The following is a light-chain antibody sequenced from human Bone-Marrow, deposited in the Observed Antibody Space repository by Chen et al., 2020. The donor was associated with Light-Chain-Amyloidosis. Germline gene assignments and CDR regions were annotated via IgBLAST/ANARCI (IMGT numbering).Light chain of an antibody. Sequence: SYVLTQPSSVSVAPGQTATIACGGNNIGSTSVHWYQQTPGQAPLLVVYDDSDRPSGIPERLSGSDSGNPATLTISRVEGGDEAEYYCQVWDRSSDRPVFGGGTKLTVL. V-gene: IGLV3-21*02. J-gene: IGLJ3*02. CDR2: DDS. CDR3: QVWDRSSDRPV. CDR1: NIGSTS.